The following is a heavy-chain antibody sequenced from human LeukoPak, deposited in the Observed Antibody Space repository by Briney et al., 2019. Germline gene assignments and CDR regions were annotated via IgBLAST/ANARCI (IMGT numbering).Heavy chain of an antibody. Sequence: TGGSLRLSCAASGFTFSSYWMHWVRQAPGKGLVWVSRINSDRSSTSYADSVKGRFTISRDNAKNTLYLQMNSLRAEDTAVYYCARDTEYNWNYGRFDPWGQGTLVTVSS. CDR2: INSDRSST. CDR1: GFTFSSYW. CDR3: ARDTEYNWNYGRFDP. D-gene: IGHD1-7*01. J-gene: IGHJ5*02. V-gene: IGHV3-74*01.